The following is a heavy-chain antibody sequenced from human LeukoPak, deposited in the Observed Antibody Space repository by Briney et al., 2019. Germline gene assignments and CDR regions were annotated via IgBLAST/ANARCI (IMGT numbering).Heavy chain of an antibody. J-gene: IGHJ4*02. CDR2: ISYDGSNK. CDR3: VKGDTVTTRPNFDY. V-gene: IGHV3-30*04. Sequence: GGSLRLSCAASGFTFSSYAMHWVRQAPGKGLEWVAAISYDGSNKYSADSVKGRFTISRDNSKNTLFLQMNTLRVEDTAIYYCVKGDTVTTRPNFDYWGQGTLVTVSS. D-gene: IGHD4-17*01. CDR1: GFTFSSYA.